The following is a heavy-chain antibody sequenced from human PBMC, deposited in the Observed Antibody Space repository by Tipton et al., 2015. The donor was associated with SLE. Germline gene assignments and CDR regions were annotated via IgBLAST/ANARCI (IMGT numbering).Heavy chain of an antibody. CDR2: IYSTGST. Sequence: TLSLTCTVSGGSIRSGDYYWSWIRQSAGKGLEWIGRIYSTGSTDYNPSLKTRVTISVDTSKDQFSLRLSSVTAADTAAYFCARGLYSNFYYNYYMDVWGKGTTVTVSS. D-gene: IGHD4-11*01. V-gene: IGHV4-61*02. CDR3: ARGLYSNFYYNYYMDV. CDR1: GGSIRSGDYY. J-gene: IGHJ6*03.